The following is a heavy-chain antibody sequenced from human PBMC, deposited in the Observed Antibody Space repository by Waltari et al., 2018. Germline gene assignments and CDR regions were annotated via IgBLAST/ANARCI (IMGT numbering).Heavy chain of an antibody. J-gene: IGHJ5*02. CDR3: ARGSASYVRIWDL. V-gene: IGHV3-7*03. CDR2: IKWDGTAA. CDR1: VSPDCPQR. Sequence: ALLMASWGGLVPPGGSLRLRCAAFVSPDCPQRMTWVSRAPGKGLDWVANIKWDGTAAWYAESMSGRFIISRDNAKNSVFLQMSSPTADDTATYYCARGSASYVRIWDLWGQGTGVTVSS. D-gene: IGHD3-10*02.